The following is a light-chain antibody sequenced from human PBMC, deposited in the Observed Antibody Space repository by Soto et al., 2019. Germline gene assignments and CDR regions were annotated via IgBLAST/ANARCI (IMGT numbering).Light chain of an antibody. J-gene: IGLJ3*02. CDR3: SSYTTSRTWV. CDR2: EVS. CDR1: SSDVGNYNY. V-gene: IGLV2-14*01. Sequence: QSALTQPASVSGSPGQSITISCTGTSSDVGNYNYVSWYQHHPGKAPKLMIYEVSYRPSGVSVRFSGSKSGNTASLTISGLLAEDEANYYCSSYTTSRTWVFGGGTKLTVL.